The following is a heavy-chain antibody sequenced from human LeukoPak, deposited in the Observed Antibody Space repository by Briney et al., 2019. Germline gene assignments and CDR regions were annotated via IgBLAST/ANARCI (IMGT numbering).Heavy chain of an antibody. CDR3: ARAGLDTAMVSCFDP. CDR1: GGSISSYY. D-gene: IGHD5-18*01. Sequence: SETLSLTCTVSGGSISSYYWGWIRQPPGKGLEWIGSIYHSGSTYYNPSLKSRVTISVDTSKNQFSLKLSSVTAADTAVYYCARAGLDTAMVSCFDPWGQGTLVTVSS. V-gene: IGHV4-39*07. CDR2: IYHSGST. J-gene: IGHJ5*02.